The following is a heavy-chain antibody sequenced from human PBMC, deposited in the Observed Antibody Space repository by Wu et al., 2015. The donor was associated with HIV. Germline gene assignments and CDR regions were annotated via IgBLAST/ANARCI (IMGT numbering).Heavy chain of an antibody. J-gene: IGHJ6*02. CDR1: GGTFNNYA. Sequence: QVQLVQSGAEVKKPGSSVKVSCKASGGTFNNYAITWVRQAPGQGLEWMGGIIPVFGTANYPQTFQGRVTMTADDSTGTAYMELGSLRFDDTAVYYCARDQQWPTEYYHYYGMDVWGQGTDSHRLL. D-gene: IGHD6-19*01. CDR3: ARDQQWPTEYYHYYGMDV. CDR2: IIPVFGTA. V-gene: IGHV1-69*12.